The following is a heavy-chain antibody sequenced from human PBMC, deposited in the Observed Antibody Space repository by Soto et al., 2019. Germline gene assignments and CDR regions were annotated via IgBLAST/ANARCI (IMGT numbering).Heavy chain of an antibody. J-gene: IGHJ2*01. D-gene: IGHD5-12*01. CDR2: IYFSGST. CDR1: GGSISSGDYY. Sequence: QVQLQESGPGLVKPSQTLSLTCTVSGGSISSGDYYWSWIRQPPGKGLEWIGYIYFSGSTYYNPSLTSRVTISVDTSKNQFSLKLTSVTAADTAVYYCARRRGYDWDWFFDLWGRGTLVTVSS. V-gene: IGHV4-30-4*01. CDR3: ARRRGYDWDWFFDL.